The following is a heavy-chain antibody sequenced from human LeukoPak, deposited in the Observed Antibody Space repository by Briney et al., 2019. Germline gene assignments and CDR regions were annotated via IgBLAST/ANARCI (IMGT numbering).Heavy chain of an antibody. CDR2: INHSGST. Sequence: SETLSLTCAVYGGSFSGYYWSWIRQPPGKGLEWIGEINHSGSTNYNPSLKGRVTISVDTSKNQFSLKLSSVTAADTAVYYCARDVRLHYFDYWGQGTLVTVSS. CDR3: ARDVRLHYFDY. D-gene: IGHD2-15*01. J-gene: IGHJ4*02. CDR1: GGSFSGYY. V-gene: IGHV4-34*01.